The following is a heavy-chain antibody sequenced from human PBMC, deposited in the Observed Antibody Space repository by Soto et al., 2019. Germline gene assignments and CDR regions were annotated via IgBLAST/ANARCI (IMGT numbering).Heavy chain of an antibody. D-gene: IGHD3-3*01. J-gene: IGHJ4*02. CDR1: GGSITNYY. CDR3: VGGLSEWGRIDV. Sequence: PSETLSLTCTVSGGSITNYYWRWLRQPPGKRLEYIGYMYYSGNTYYNPSLKSRVTISGDASKNQFSLKLRSVTAADTAVYYCVGGLSEWGRIDVGGQGTLVTVSS. V-gene: IGHV4-59*01. CDR2: MYYSGNT.